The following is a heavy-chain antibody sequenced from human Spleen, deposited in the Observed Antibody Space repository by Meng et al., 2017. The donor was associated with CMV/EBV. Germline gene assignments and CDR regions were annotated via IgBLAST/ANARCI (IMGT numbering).Heavy chain of an antibody. Sequence: GGSLRLSCAASGFTFSDYYMTWIRQAPGKGLEWVSYISSSGSTIYYADSVKGRFTISRDNARNSLYLQMNSLRAEDTAVYYCARGRGVVVVASDAFDIWGQGTMVTVSS. CDR1: GFTFSDYY. D-gene: IGHD2-15*01. J-gene: IGHJ3*02. CDR2: ISSSGSTI. CDR3: ARGRGVVVVASDAFDI. V-gene: IGHV3-11*01.